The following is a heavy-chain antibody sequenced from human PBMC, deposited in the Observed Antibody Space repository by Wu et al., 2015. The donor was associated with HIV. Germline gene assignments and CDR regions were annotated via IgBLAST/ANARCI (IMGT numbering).Heavy chain of an antibody. D-gene: IGHD2-2*01. V-gene: IGHV1-8*02. CDR3: ARVGVQLTSADLLEYFQH. Sequence: QVQLVQSGTVVQKPGTSVRVSCRVSGYTFTSLNINWIRHAPGRGLEWMGWMNPKSGSAGFGRDFQGRISMTRNNSISTAYMELSGVTSDDTAIYYCARVGVQLTSADLLEYFQHWGQGTRVVVSS. CDR1: GYTFTSLN. CDR2: MNPKSGSA. J-gene: IGHJ1*01.